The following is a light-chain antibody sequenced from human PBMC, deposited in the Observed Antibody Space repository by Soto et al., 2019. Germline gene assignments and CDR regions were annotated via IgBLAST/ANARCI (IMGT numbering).Light chain of an antibody. Sequence: QSALTQPASVSGSPGQSITISCTGTTSDVGGYNYVSWYQQLPGNAPKLIIYEVNHRPSGVSNRFSGSKSGSTASLTISRLQVEDEDHYYCCSYSDISSLDIVFGGGTKLTVL. V-gene: IGLV2-14*01. CDR1: TSDVGGYNY. CDR3: CSYSDISSLDIV. CDR2: EVN. J-gene: IGLJ2*01.